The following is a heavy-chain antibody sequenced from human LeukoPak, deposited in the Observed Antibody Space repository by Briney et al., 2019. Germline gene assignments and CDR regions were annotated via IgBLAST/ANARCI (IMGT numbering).Heavy chain of an antibody. CDR1: GGSISSFY. CDR2: IYYSGSA. CDR3: ARGVGATTQFDY. V-gene: IGHV4-59*08. Sequence: SETLSLTCRVSGGSISSFYWTRILQPPGNGLYSIGSIYYSGSADYNPSLKSRVTISVDTSKSQFSLRLSSVTAADTAVYFCARGVGATTQFDYWGQGTLVTVSS. D-gene: IGHD1-26*01. J-gene: IGHJ4*02.